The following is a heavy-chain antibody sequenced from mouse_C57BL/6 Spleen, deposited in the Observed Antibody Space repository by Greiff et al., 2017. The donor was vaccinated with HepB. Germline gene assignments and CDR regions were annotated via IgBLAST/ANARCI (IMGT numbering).Heavy chain of an antibody. D-gene: IGHD2-3*01. J-gene: IGHJ2*01. V-gene: IGHV1-50*01. Sequence: QVQLQQPGAELVKPGASVKLSCKASGYTFTSYWMQWVKQRPGQGLEWIGEIDPSDSYTNYNQKFKGKATLTVDTSSSTAYMQLSSRTSEDSAVYYCARAGRDGYYPVDYWGQGTTLTVSS. CDR2: IDPSDSYT. CDR3: ARAGRDGYYPVDY. CDR1: GYTFTSYW.